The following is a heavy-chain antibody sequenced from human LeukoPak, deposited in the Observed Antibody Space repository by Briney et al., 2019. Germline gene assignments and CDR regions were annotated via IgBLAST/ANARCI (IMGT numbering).Heavy chain of an antibody. CDR1: GYTFTGYY. Sequence: ASVKVSCKASGYTFTGYYMHWVRQAPGQGLEGMGWINPNSGGTNYAQKFQGRVTMTRDTSISTAYMELSRLRSDDTAVYYCARDLRIAAAGPHRNWFDPWGQGTLVTVSS. CDR2: INPNSGGT. D-gene: IGHD6-13*01. J-gene: IGHJ5*02. V-gene: IGHV1-2*02. CDR3: ARDLRIAAAGPHRNWFDP.